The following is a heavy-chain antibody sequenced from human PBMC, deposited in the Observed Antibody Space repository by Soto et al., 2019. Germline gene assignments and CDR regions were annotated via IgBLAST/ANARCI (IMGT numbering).Heavy chain of an antibody. V-gene: IGHV3-11*06. J-gene: IGHJ4*02. CDR2: ISHNSDYT. Sequence: PGGSLRLSCAASGLNFGLSFMIWMRQRPGKGLEWVSFISHNSDYTNYADSVRGRFTICRDNDKSSIYLQMNSLRAGDTAVYYCANIHSGSLDYWGQGTLVTASS. CDR3: ANIHSGSLDY. D-gene: IGHD2-15*01. CDR1: GLNFGLSF.